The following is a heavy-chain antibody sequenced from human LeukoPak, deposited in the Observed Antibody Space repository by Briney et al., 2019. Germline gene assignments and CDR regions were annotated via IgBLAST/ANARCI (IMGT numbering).Heavy chain of an antibody. CDR3: ARQYLYYFDY. CDR2: IYYSGST. V-gene: IGHV4-59*08. CDR1: GGSISSYY. Sequence: SETLSPTCTVSGGSISSYYWSWIRQPPGKGLEWIGYIYYSGSTNYNPSLKSRVTISVDTSKNQFSLKLSSVTAADTAVYYCARQYLYYFDYWGQGTLVTVSS. J-gene: IGHJ4*02.